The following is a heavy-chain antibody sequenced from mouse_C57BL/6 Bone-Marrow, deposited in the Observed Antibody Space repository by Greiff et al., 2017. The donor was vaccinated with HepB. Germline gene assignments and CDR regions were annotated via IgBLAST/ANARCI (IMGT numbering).Heavy chain of an antibody. V-gene: IGHV1-50*01. CDR1: GYTFTSYW. J-gene: IGHJ3*01. CDR2: IDPSDSYT. CDR3: ARGDYGSSFAWFAY. Sequence: QVQLQQPGAELVKPGASVKLSCKASGYTFTSYWMQWVKQRPGQGLEWIGEIDPSDSYTNYNQKFKSKATLTVDTSSSTAYMQLSSLTSEDSAVYYCARGDYGSSFAWFAYWGQGTLVTVSA. D-gene: IGHD1-1*01.